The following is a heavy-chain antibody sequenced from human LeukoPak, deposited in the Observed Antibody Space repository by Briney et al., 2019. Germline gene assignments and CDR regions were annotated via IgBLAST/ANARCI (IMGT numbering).Heavy chain of an antibody. V-gene: IGHV1-18*01. CDR1: GYTFTSYG. J-gene: IGHJ6*02. CDR3: ARDRRGAAGRWSPPMDV. D-gene: IGHD6-25*01. CDR2: ISAYNGNT. Sequence: ASVKVSCKASGYTFTSYGISWVRQAPGQGLEWMGWISAYNGNTNYAQKLQGRVTMITDTSTSTAYMELRSLRSDDTAVYYCARDRRGAAGRWSPPMDVWGQGTTVTVSS.